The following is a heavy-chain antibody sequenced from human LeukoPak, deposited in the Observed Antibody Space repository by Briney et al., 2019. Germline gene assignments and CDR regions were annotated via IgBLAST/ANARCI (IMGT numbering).Heavy chain of an antibody. CDR1: GYTFTSYE. D-gene: IGHD3-9*01. CDR2: MNPNSGNT. J-gene: IGHJ6*02. V-gene: IGHV1-8*01. Sequence: GASVKVSCKASGYTFTSYEINWVRQATGQGLEWMGWMNPNSGNTGYAQKFQGRVTMTRNTSISTAYMELSSLRSEDTAVYYCARAPYDILTGYYYYYYGMDVWGQGTTVTVSS. CDR3: ARAPYDILTGYYYYYYGMDV.